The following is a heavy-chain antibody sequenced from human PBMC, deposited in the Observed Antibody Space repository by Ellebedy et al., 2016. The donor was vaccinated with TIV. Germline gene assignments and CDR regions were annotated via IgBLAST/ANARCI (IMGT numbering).Heavy chain of an antibody. V-gene: IGHV3-7*01. J-gene: IGHJ4*02. CDR3: ARDQWLGRAYYFEY. D-gene: IGHD6-19*01. Sequence: GGSLRLSCEASGFTFSNYWMTWVRQAPGKGLEWVANVKQDGSEENYVDSVKGRFSISRDNTKNSLYVQMNSLRPEDTAVYYCARDQWLGRAYYFEYWGRGTLVTVSS. CDR2: VKQDGSEE. CDR1: GFTFSNYW.